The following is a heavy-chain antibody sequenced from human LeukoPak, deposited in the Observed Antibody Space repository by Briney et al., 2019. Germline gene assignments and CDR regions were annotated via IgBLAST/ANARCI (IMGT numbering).Heavy chain of an antibody. CDR3: ARDFIHRSGEADY. J-gene: IGHJ4*02. CDR1: GFTLSDYY. D-gene: IGHD3-22*01. Sequence: PGGSLRLSCAASGFTLSDYYMSWIRQALGKGLEWVSYIGSSSSDTNYADSVKGRFTISRDNVKKSLYLQMNSLRAEDTAVYYCARDFIHRSGEADYWGQGTLVTVSS. CDR2: IGSSSSDT. V-gene: IGHV3-11*05.